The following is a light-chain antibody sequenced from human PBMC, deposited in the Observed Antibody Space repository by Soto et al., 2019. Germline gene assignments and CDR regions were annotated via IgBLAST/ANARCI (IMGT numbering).Light chain of an antibody. CDR3: QQVISYPPG. J-gene: IGKJ3*01. CDR2: AAS. V-gene: IGKV1-9*01. Sequence: DIQLTQSPSFLSASVGDRVTITCRASQGSSTFLAWYQHRPGKAPTLLIYAASTLQSGVSSRLRSSGSGTEFTLTFSSLQPEDLATYYCQQVISYPPGFGPGTKLDIK. CDR1: QGSSTF.